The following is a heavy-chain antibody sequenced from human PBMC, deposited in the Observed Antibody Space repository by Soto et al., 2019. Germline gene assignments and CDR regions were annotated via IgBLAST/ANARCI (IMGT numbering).Heavy chain of an antibody. CDR3: AKDNAAAAGRNLQVGYFDY. Sequence: GGSLRLSCAASGFTFDDYAMHWVRQAPGKGLEWVSGISWNSGSIGYADSVKGRFTISRDNAKNSLYLQMNSLRAEDTALYYCAKDNAAAAGRNLQVGYFDYWGQGTLVTVSS. CDR1: GFTFDDYA. D-gene: IGHD6-13*01. CDR2: ISWNSGSI. V-gene: IGHV3-9*01. J-gene: IGHJ4*02.